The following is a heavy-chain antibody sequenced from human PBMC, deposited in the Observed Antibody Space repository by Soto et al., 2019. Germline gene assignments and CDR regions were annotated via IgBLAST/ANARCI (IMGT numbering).Heavy chain of an antibody. D-gene: IGHD5-12*01. CDR2: ISYDGRHK. CDR3: AKDLKTHKDLRGYSGYTTDY. Sequence: GGSLRLSCAVYGITFSEYAIHWFRQAPGKGLEWVGVISYDGRHKYYGDSVKGRFTISRDNLMSTLFLQMNSLRTEDTAVYYCAKDLKTHKDLRGYSGYTTDYWGQGTLVTVSS. V-gene: IGHV3-30*18. J-gene: IGHJ4*02. CDR1: GITFSEYA.